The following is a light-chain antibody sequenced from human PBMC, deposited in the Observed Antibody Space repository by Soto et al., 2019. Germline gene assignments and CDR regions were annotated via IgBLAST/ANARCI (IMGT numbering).Light chain of an antibody. CDR3: SSYTSSSTYYV. Sequence: QSALTQPASVSGSPGQSITISCTGTSSDVGGYNYVSWYQQHPGKAPKLMIYDVSTRPSGVSNRFSGSKSGNTASLTISGRQAADEADDYCSSYTSSSTYYVFGTGTKVTVL. CDR1: SSDVGGYNY. CDR2: DVS. V-gene: IGLV2-14*01. J-gene: IGLJ1*01.